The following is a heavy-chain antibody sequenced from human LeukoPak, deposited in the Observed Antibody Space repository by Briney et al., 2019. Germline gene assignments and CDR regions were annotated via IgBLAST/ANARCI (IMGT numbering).Heavy chain of an antibody. D-gene: IGHD3-3*01. CDR1: GGSISSYY. CDR3: AREDVRFLEWSPFDY. CDR2: IYTSGST. J-gene: IGHJ4*02. V-gene: IGHV4-4*07. Sequence: SETLSLTCTVSGGSISSYYWSWIRQPAGKGLEWIGRIYTSGSTNYNPSLKSRVTMSVDTSKNQFSLKLSSVTAADTAVYYCAREDVRFLEWSPFDYWGQGTLVTVSS.